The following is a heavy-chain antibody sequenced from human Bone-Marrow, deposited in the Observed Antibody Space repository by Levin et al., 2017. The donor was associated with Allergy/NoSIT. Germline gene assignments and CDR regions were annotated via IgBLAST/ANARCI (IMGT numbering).Heavy chain of an antibody. J-gene: IGHJ6*02. Sequence: ETLSLTCAASGFAFSSSAMSWVRQAPGKGLEWVSGITDSGDTTYYADSVKGRFTISRDNFRSTLYLQMNILRAEDTAVYYCAKDYISYDSYGLDVWGQGTTVTVSS. D-gene: IGHD2/OR15-2a*01. CDR3: AKDYISYDSYGLDV. CDR2: ITDSGDTT. V-gene: IGHV3-23*01. CDR1: GFAFSSSA.